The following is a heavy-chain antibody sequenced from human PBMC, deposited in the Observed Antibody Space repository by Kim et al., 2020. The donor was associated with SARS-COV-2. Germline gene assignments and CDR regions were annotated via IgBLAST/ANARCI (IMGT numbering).Heavy chain of an antibody. Sequence: SETLSLTCTVSGGSISSGDYYWSWIRQPPGKGLEWIGYIYYSGSTYYNPSLKSRVTISVDTSKNQFSLKLSSVTAADTAVYYCARGGRRVQGYCSGGSCSRYYFDYWGQGTLVTVSS. V-gene: IGHV4-30-4*01. CDR2: IYYSGST. CDR1: GGSISSGDYY. J-gene: IGHJ4*02. D-gene: IGHD2-15*01. CDR3: ARGGRRVQGYCSGGSCSRYYFDY.